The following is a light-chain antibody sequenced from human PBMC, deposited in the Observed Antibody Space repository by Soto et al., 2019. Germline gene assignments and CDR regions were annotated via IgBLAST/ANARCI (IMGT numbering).Light chain of an antibody. CDR3: QQSHSTPLT. Sequence: DIHMTQSPSSVSASVGDSVSFTCRASQSISSHLNWYQQHPGKAPKLLIYTSSTLQSGVPSRFSGSGSGTDFTLTISSLQPEDFATYFCQQSHSTPLTFGGGTKVEIK. CDR1: QSISSH. CDR2: TSS. V-gene: IGKV1-39*01. J-gene: IGKJ4*01.